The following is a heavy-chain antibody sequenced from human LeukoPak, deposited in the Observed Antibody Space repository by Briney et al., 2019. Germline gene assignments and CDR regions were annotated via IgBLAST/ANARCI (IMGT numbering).Heavy chain of an antibody. J-gene: IGHJ6*03. D-gene: IGHD5-24*01. Sequence: SVKVSCKASGGTFTFGTGGVTWVRQASGQRLEWLGGIIPLFDSPHYAPNFQGRLTITADRFSGVAYMDLSSLSSEDTAVYYCARAYIVNTNGDNVYYYMDVWGTGTTVTVSS. CDR2: IIPLFDSP. CDR3: ARAYIVNTNGDNVYYYMDV. CDR1: GGTFTFGTGG. V-gene: IGHV1-69*06.